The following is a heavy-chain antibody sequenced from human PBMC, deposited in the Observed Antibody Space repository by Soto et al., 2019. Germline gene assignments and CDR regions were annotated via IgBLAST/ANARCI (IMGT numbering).Heavy chain of an antibody. CDR2: IYPGDSDT. J-gene: IGHJ6*02. D-gene: IGHD6-13*01. CDR1: GYSFTSYW. Sequence: GESLKISCKGSGYSFTSYWIGWVRQMPVKGLEWMGIIYPGDSDTRYSPSFQGQVTISADKSISTAYLQWSSLKASDTAMYYCARDPRVDPLGYDGMDVSGQGTTVTFSS. CDR3: ARDPRVDPLGYDGMDV. V-gene: IGHV5-51*01.